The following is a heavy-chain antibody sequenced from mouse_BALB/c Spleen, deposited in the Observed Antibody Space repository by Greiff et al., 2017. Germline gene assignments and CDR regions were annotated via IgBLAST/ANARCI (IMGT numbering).Heavy chain of an antibody. J-gene: IGHJ4*01. CDR3: ANLRFSYAMDY. Sequence: VKLVESGPGLVAPSQSLSITCTVSGFSLTSYGVHWVRQPPGKGLEWLGVIWAGGSTNYNSALMSRLSISKDNSKSQVFLKMNSLQTDDTATYYCANLRFSYAMDYWGQGTSVTVSS. D-gene: IGHD1-1*01. V-gene: IGHV2-9*02. CDR2: IWAGGST. CDR1: GFSLTSYG.